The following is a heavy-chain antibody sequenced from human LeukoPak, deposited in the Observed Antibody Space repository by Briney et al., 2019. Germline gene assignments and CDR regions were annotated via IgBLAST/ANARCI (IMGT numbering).Heavy chain of an antibody. CDR3: ARDGSYSSSFMYFDY. CDR1: GGSISSYY. V-gene: IGHV4-59*01. CDR2: IYYSGST. J-gene: IGHJ4*02. D-gene: IGHD6-13*01. Sequence: SETLSLTCTVSGGSISSYYWSWIRQPPGKGLEWIGYIYYSGSTNYNPSLKSRVTISVDTSKNQFSLKLSSVTAADTAVYYCARDGSYSSSFMYFDYRGQGTLVTVSS.